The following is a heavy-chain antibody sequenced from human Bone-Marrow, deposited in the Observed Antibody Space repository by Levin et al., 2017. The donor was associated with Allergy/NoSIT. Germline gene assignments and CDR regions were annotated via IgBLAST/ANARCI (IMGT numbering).Heavy chain of an antibody. CDR1: GFSVSDNY. V-gene: IGHV3-66*01. Sequence: LSLTCAASGFSVSDNYMNWVRQAPGKGLEWVSVISGDGATHYGDSVKDRCTISRDTSKNTVYLQMNHLRVEDTAVYYCTREAVVTALNHYHYFGMDVWGQGTTVTV. CDR3: TREAVVTALNHYHYFGMDV. D-gene: IGHD2-21*02. CDR2: ISGDGAT. J-gene: IGHJ6*02.